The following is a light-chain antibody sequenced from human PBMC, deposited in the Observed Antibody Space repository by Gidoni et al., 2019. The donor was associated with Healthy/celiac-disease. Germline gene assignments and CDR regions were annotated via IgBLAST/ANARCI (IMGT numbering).Light chain of an antibody. J-gene: IGKJ4*01. Sequence: EIVMTQSPATLSGSQGERATLSCRASQSVSRNLAWYQQKPGQAPRLLIYGASTRATGIPARFSGSGSGTEFTLTISSLQSEDFAVYYCQQYNNWPPLTFGGGTKVEIK. V-gene: IGKV3-15*01. CDR3: QQYNNWPPLT. CDR1: QSVSRN. CDR2: GAS.